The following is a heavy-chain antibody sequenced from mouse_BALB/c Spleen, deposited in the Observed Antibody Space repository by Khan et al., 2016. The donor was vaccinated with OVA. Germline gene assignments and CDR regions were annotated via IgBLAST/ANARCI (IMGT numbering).Heavy chain of an antibody. CDR2: IDPYYGGT. CDR3: ARLGGDYEGCAY. D-gene: IGHD2-13*01. V-gene: IGHV1S135*01. CDR1: GYSFTDYN. J-gene: IGHJ3*01. Sequence: VQLQQSGPELEKPGASVKISCKASGYSFTDYNMNWVKQSNGKSLEWIGNIDPYYGGTYYNQKFKGKATLTVDKSSSTAYMQLKSLTSEDSAVYYCARLGGDYEGCAYWGQGTLVTVSA.